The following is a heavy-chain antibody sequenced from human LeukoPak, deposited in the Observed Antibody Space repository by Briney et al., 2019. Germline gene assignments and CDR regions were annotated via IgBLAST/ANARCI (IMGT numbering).Heavy chain of an antibody. D-gene: IGHD3-22*01. J-gene: IGHJ4*02. CDR2: IYYSGST. Sequence: SETPSLTCTVSGGSISSYYWSWIRQPPGKGLEWIGYIYYSGSTNYNPSLKSRVTISVDTSKNQFSLKLSSVTAADTAVYYCARSGYYDSSGYYYQDGYYFDYWGQGTLVTVSS. CDR3: ARSGYYDSSGYYYQDGYYFDY. CDR1: GGSISSYY. V-gene: IGHV4-59*01.